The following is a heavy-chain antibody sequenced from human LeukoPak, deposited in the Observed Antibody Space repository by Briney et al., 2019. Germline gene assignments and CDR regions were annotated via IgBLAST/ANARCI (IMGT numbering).Heavy chain of an antibody. J-gene: IGHJ4*02. CDR2: TYYTGSA. CDR3: ARDRDGYAYPFDY. CDR1: GGSITSGSYR. D-gene: IGHD5-24*01. V-gene: IGHV4-39*02. Sequence: PSETLSLTCTVSGGSITSGSYRWGWIRQSPGKGLEWIGNTYYTGSAYYRPSLQSRVSISVDTSKKEFSLKLTSVTAADTAVYYCARDRDGYAYPFDYWGQGTLVTVSS.